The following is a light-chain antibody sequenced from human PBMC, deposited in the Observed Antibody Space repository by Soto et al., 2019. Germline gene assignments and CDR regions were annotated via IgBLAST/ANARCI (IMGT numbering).Light chain of an antibody. Sequence: DIQMTQSPSTLSASVGDRVTITCRASQSISSWLAWYQQKPGKAPKLLIYDASSLKSGVPSRFSGSGSGTEFTLTLSSLQPDDFATYYCQQYNNWPPTFGGGTKVEIK. CDR1: QSISSW. CDR3: QQYNNWPPT. CDR2: DAS. V-gene: IGKV1-5*01. J-gene: IGKJ4*01.